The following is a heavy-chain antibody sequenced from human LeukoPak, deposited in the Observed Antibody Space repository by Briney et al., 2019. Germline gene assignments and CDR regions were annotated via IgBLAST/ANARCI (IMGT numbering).Heavy chain of an antibody. CDR1: GGSFSDYY. D-gene: IGHD3-10*01. CDR3: ARSSTGIDY. CDR2: INHSGST. J-gene: IGHJ4*02. Sequence: SETLSLTCAVYGGSFSDYYWGWIRQPPGKGLEWIGEINHSGSTNYNPSLKSRVSISVDTSKKQFSLKLSSVTAADTAVYYCARSSTGIDYWGQGTLVTVSS. V-gene: IGHV4-34*01.